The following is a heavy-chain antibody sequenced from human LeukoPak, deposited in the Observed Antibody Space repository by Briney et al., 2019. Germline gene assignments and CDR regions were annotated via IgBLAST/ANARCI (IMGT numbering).Heavy chain of an antibody. CDR3: ATESGWLFDY. J-gene: IGHJ4*02. V-gene: IGHV3-11*04. Sequence: GGSLRLSCAAAGFTFSDRYMSWIRQAAGKGMEWVAYISPNGDNIHYADSVKGRFTISRDNAKNSLFLQVNSLRAEDTAIYYCATESGWLFDYWGQGTLVTVSS. CDR1: GFTFSDRY. D-gene: IGHD5-12*01. CDR2: ISPNGDNI.